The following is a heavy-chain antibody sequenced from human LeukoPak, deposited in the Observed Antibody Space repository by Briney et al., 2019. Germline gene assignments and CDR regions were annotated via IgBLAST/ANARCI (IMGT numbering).Heavy chain of an antibody. V-gene: IGHV4-34*12. CDR2: IIHSGRT. CDR1: GGSFSDYF. Sequence: SETLSLTCAVSGGSFSDYFWGGIRQPPGKGLEWIGEIIHSGRTYYNTSLKSRVTISVDPSKNQFSLNLSSVTAADTAVYYCARDVVVVPAAIHYGMDVWGQGTTVTVSS. J-gene: IGHJ6*02. D-gene: IGHD2-2*01. CDR3: ARDVVVVPAAIHYGMDV.